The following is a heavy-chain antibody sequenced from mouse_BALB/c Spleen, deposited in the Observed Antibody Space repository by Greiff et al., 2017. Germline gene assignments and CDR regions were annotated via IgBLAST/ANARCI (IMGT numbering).Heavy chain of an antibody. CDR1: GYTFTSYW. J-gene: IGHJ3*01. CDR2: IYPGSGST. D-gene: IGHD2-1*01. CDR3: TRERCNLWFAY. Sequence: LQQPGSELVRPGASVKLSCKASGYTFTSYWMHWVKQRPGQGLEWIGNIYPGSGSTNYDEKFKSKATLTVDTSSSTAYMQLSSLTSEDSAVYYCTRERCNLWFAYWGQGTLVTVSA. V-gene: IGHV1S22*01.